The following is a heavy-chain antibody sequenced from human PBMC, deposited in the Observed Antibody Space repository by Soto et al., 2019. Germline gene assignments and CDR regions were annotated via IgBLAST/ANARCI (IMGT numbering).Heavy chain of an antibody. Sequence: EVHLVESGGDLVQPGGSLRLSCAASGFSFSSFSMNWVRQAPGKGLEWVSYISGGGTTTYYADSVKGRFTLSRDDAKNSLHLQMNSLQAEDTAVYYCARLGDYGSGSYWGQGTLVTVSS. CDR3: ARLGDYGSGSY. J-gene: IGHJ4*02. V-gene: IGHV3-48*04. CDR1: GFSFSSFS. CDR2: ISGGGTTT. D-gene: IGHD3-10*01.